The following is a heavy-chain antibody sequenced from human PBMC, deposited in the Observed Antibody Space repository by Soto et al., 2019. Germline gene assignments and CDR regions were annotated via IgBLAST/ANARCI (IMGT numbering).Heavy chain of an antibody. CDR2: ISYDGSNK. CDR3: ARGVGSSGYFLDY. D-gene: IGHD3-22*01. Sequence: QVQLVESGGGVVQPGRSLRLSCAASRFTFSSYAMHWVRQAPGKGLEWVAAISYDGSNKYYADSVKGRFTISRDNSKNTLHLQMNSLIAEDTAVYYCARGVGSSGYFLDYWGQGTLVTVSS. CDR1: RFTFSSYA. V-gene: IGHV3-30-3*01. J-gene: IGHJ4*02.